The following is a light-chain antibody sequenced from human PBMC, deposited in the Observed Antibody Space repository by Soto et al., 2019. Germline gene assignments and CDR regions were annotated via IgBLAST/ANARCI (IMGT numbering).Light chain of an antibody. CDR2: EVT. J-gene: IGLJ3*02. CDR1: NSDVGGYSY. V-gene: IGLV2-8*01. Sequence: QLVLTQPPSASGSPGQSVTISCTGTNSDVGGYSYVSWYQQHPGKAPKLMISEVTKRPSGVPDRFSGSKSGNTASLTVSGLQAEDEADYYCSSYSGSNNWVFGGGTKLTVL. CDR3: SSYSGSNNWV.